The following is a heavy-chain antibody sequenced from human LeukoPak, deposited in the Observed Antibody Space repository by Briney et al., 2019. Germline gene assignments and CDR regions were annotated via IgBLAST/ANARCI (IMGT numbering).Heavy chain of an antibody. J-gene: IGHJ4*02. Sequence: PGGSLRLSCAASGFTFSSYSMNWVRQAPGKGLEWVSSISSSSSYIYYADSVKGRFTISRDNAKNSLYLQMNSLRAEDTAVYYCASAVPYYGSGSYYKPTYWGQGTLVTVSS. D-gene: IGHD3-10*01. CDR2: ISSSSSYI. CDR1: GFTFSSYS. V-gene: IGHV3-21*01. CDR3: ASAVPYYGSGSYYKPTY.